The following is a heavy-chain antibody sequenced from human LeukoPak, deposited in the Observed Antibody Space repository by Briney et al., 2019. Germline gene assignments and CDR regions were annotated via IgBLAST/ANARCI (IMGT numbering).Heavy chain of an antibody. CDR2: ISYDGSNE. CDR1: GFTFSSYG. CDR3: AKVLGGTPLLDAMDV. J-gene: IGHJ6*02. D-gene: IGHD1-14*01. Sequence: GGSLRLSCAASGFTFSSYGMNWVRQAPGRGLEWVAVISYDGSNEYYADSVRGRFTISRDNSKNTLYLQMNTLRVEDTAVYYCAKVLGGTPLLDAMDVWGQGTTVTVSS. V-gene: IGHV3-30*18.